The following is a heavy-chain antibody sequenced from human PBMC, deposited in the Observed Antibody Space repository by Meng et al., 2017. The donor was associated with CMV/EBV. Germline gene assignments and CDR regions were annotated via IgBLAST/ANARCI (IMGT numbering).Heavy chain of an antibody. Sequence: GGSLRLSCAASGFTFSGYYMNWVRQAPGKGLEWVSSISSSSTIYYADSVKGRFTISRDNAKNSLYLQMNSLRAEDTAVYYCAGGRTYYDFWSGYWGYFDYWGQGTLVTVSS. V-gene: IGHV3-69-1*02. J-gene: IGHJ4*02. D-gene: IGHD3-3*01. CDR1: GFTFSGYY. CDR3: AGGRTYYDFWSGYWGYFDY. CDR2: ISSSSTI.